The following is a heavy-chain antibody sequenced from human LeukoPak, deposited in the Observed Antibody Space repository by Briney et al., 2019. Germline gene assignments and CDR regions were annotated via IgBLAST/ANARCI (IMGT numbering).Heavy chain of an antibody. CDR1: GGSISSYY. V-gene: IGHV4-59*04. D-gene: IGHD2-2*01. CDR3: ARQLGYCSSTSCYADKVDY. J-gene: IGHJ4*02. Sequence: PSETLSLTCTVSGGSISSYYWSWIRQPPGKELEWIGYIYYSGSTYYNPSLKSRVTISVDTSKNQFSLKPSSVTAADTAVYYCARQLGYCSSTSCYADKVDYWGQGTLVTVSS. CDR2: IYYSGST.